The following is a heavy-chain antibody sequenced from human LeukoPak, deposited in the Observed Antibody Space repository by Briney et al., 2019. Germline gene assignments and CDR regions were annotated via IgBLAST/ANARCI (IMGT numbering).Heavy chain of an antibody. CDR2: ISFHGSEK. CDR3: AELGITMIGGV. V-gene: IGHV3-30*18. Sequence: GGSLRLSCAASGFTLTTYGMHWVRQAPGKGLEWVALISFHGSEKYYAESVKGRFTISRDNSKNTLNLQMNSMRVEDTAVYYCAELGITMIGGVWGKGTTVTISS. D-gene: IGHD3-10*02. CDR1: GFTLTTYG. J-gene: IGHJ6*04.